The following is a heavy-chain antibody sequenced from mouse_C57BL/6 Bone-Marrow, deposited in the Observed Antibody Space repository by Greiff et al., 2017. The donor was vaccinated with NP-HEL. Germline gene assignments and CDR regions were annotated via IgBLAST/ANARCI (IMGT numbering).Heavy chain of an antibody. CDR2: ISSGGDYI. D-gene: IGHD1-1*01. Sequence: VQLKESGEGLVKPGGSLKLSCAASGFTFSSYAMSWVRQTPEKRLEWVAYISSGGDYIYYADTVKGRFTISRDNARNTLYLQMSSLKSEDTAMYYCTRDHYYGSSYHYYAMDYWGQGTSVTVSS. V-gene: IGHV5-9-1*02. CDR1: GFTFSSYA. CDR3: TRDHYYGSSYHYYAMDY. J-gene: IGHJ4*01.